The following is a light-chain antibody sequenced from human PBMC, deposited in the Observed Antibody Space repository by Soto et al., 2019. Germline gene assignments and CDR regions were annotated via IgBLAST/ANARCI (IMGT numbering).Light chain of an antibody. V-gene: IGLV2-14*01. CDR3: NSYTSSSNLV. CDR1: SSDVGSYNC. CDR2: DVT. Sequence: QSALTQPASVSGSPGQSITISCTGTSSDVGSYNCVSWYQQPPGKAPKLLIYDVTNRPSVVSNRFSGSKSGNTASLTISGLQAEDEADYYCNSYTSSSNLVFGAGTKVTVL. J-gene: IGLJ3*02.